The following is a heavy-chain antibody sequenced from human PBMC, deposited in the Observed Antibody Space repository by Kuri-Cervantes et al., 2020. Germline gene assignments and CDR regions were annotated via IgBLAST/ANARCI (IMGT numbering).Heavy chain of an antibody. V-gene: IGHV1-69*02. CDR3: ARGIWFGELDGDY. D-gene: IGHD3-10*01. J-gene: IGHJ4*02. Sequence: SVKVSCKASGGTFSSYTISWVRQAPGQGLEWMGRIIPILGIANYAQKFQGRVTITADKSTSTAYMELSSLRSDDTAVYYCARGIWFGELDGDYWGQGTLVTVSS. CDR2: IIPILGIA. CDR1: GGTFSSYT.